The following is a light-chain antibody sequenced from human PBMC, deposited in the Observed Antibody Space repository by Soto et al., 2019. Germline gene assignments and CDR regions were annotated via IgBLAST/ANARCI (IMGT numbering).Light chain of an antibody. Sequence: EIVMTQSPATLSVSPGERATLSCRASQSVSSNLAWYQHKPGQAPRLLIFGASTRATGIPARFSGSGSGTEFTLIISSLQSEDFAVYYCQQYDNYVTFGQGTRLEIE. J-gene: IGKJ5*01. CDR3: QQYDNYVT. V-gene: IGKV3-15*01. CDR1: QSVSSN. CDR2: GAS.